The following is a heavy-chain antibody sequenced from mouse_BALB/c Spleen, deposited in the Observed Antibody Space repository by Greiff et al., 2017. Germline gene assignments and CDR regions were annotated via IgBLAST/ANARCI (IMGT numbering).Heavy chain of an antibody. CDR3: ARQVRSTMITTRAMDY. D-gene: IGHD2-4*01. V-gene: IGHV1-9*01. CDR2: ILPGSGST. CDR1: GYTFSSYW. J-gene: IGHJ4*01. Sequence: QVHVKQSGAELMKPGASVKISCKATGYTFSSYWIEWVKQRPGHGLEWIGEILPGSGSTNYNEKFKGKATFTADTSSNTAYMQLSSLTSEDSAVYYCARQVRSTMITTRAMDYWGQGTSVTVSS.